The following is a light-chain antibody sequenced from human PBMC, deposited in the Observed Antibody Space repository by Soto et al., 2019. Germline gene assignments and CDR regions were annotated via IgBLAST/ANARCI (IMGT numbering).Light chain of an antibody. CDR1: QGISSY. Sequence: AIRMTQSPSSFSASTGDRVTITCRASQGISSYLAWYQQKPGKAPKLLIYAASTLQSGVPSRFSGSGSGTDFTLTISCLQPEDFATYYCLQDYNYPLTFGGGTKVDIK. J-gene: IGKJ4*01. CDR2: AAS. V-gene: IGKV1-8*01. CDR3: LQDYNYPLT.